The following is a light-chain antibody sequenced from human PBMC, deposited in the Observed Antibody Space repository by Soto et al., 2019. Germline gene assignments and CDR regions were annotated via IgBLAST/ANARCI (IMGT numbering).Light chain of an antibody. CDR1: QVIRND. Sequence: AIQMTQSPSSLSAAVVDRFTITFRASQVIRNDLAWYQQMPLKAPNLLIYAAASLQSGVASRFSGSGSGTDFTLTISSLQPEDFATYYCLQDYYYPYTFGQGTKV. CDR3: LQDYYYPYT. CDR2: AAA. J-gene: IGKJ2*01. V-gene: IGKV1-6*01.